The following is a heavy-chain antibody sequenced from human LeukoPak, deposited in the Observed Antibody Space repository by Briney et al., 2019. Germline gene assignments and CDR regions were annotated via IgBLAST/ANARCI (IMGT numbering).Heavy chain of an antibody. Sequence: GESLKISCKGSGFNFAIYWIAWVRQMPGKGLEWMGIIYPGDSDTRYSPSFQGQVTISADKSISTAYLQWSSLKASDTAMYYCARHGGYSSNHFDYWGQGTLVTVSS. D-gene: IGHD6-19*01. V-gene: IGHV5-51*01. J-gene: IGHJ4*02. CDR1: GFNFAIYW. CDR2: IYPGDSDT. CDR3: ARHGGYSSNHFDY.